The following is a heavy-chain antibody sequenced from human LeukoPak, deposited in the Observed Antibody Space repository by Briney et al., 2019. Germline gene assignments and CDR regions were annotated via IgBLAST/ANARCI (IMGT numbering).Heavy chain of an antibody. D-gene: IGHD4-17*01. CDR2: INPNSGGT. Sequence: ASVKVSCKASGYTFTGYYMHWVRQAPGQGLEWMGWINPNSGGTNYAQKFQGWVTMTRDTSISTAYMELSRLRSDDTAVYYCAMGNNDYGDYIAFDIWGQGTMVTVSS. V-gene: IGHV1-2*04. CDR1: GYTFTGYY. CDR3: AMGNNDYGDYIAFDI. J-gene: IGHJ3*02.